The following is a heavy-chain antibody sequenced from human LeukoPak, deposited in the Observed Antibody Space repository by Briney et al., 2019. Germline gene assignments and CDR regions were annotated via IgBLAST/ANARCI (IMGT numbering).Heavy chain of an antibody. V-gene: IGHV1-2*02. J-gene: IGHJ4*02. Sequence: EASVKVSCKASGYTFTGYYMHWVRQAPGQGLEWMGWITPSGDTNYAQKFQGRVAITRDTSITTAYMDLSRLTSDDTAVYYCARDRYGDGFAHFDYWGQGALVTVSS. CDR2: ITPSGDT. CDR1: GYTFTGYY. D-gene: IGHD5-24*01. CDR3: ARDRYGDGFAHFDY.